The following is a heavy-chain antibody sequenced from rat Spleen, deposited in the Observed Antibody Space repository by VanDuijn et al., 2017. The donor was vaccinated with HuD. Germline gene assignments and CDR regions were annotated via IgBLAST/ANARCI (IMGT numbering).Heavy chain of an antibody. D-gene: IGHD1-6*01. Sequence: EVKLVESGGGLVQPGRSLKLSCAASGFTFSDYGMAWVRQAPTKGLEWVATISTSGGSTYYRDSVKGRFTISRDNAKSTLYLQMDSLRSEDTATYYCARRHYGYTDYFDYWGQGVMVTVSS. V-gene: IGHV5S13*01. CDR1: GFTFSDYG. J-gene: IGHJ2*01. CDR3: ARRHYGYTDYFDY. CDR2: ISTSGGST.